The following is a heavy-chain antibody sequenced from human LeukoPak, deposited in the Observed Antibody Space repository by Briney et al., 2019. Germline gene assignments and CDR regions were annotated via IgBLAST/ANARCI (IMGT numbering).Heavy chain of an antibody. V-gene: IGHV5-51*01. CDR2: IYPGDSDT. Sequence: GESLKISCKGSGYSFTSYWIGWVRQMPGKGLEWMGIIYPGDSDTRYSPSFQGQVTISADKSISTAYLQWSSLKASDTAMYYCAKGSSGYYGGYYYYYGMDVRGQGTTVTVSS. J-gene: IGHJ6*02. CDR1: GYSFTSYW. D-gene: IGHD3-22*01. CDR3: AKGSSGYYGGYYYYYGMDV.